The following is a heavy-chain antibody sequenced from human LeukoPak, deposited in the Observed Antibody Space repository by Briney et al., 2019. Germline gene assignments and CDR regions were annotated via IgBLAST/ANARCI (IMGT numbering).Heavy chain of an antibody. Sequence: GESLKISCKGSGYSFTSYWIGWVRQMPGKGLEWMGIIYPGDSDTRYSPSFQGQVTISADKSISTAYLQWSSLKASDTAMYYCARRSITMVRGAISDYFDYWGQGTLVTVSS. CDR2: IYPGDSDT. V-gene: IGHV5-51*01. CDR1: GYSFTSYW. CDR3: ARRSITMVRGAISDYFDY. D-gene: IGHD3-10*01. J-gene: IGHJ4*02.